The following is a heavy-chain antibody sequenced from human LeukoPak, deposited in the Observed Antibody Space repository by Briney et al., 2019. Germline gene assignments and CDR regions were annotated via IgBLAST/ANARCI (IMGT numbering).Heavy chain of an antibody. Sequence: ASVKVSCKASGYTFTSYDVNWVRQATGQGLEWMGWMNPNSGNTGYAQKFQGRVTITRNTSISTAYMELSSLRSEDTAVYYCAREGGVDDAFDIWGQGTMVSVSS. CDR2: MNPNSGNT. CDR1: GYTFTSYD. CDR3: AREGGVDDAFDI. V-gene: IGHV1-8*03. D-gene: IGHD1-26*01. J-gene: IGHJ3*02.